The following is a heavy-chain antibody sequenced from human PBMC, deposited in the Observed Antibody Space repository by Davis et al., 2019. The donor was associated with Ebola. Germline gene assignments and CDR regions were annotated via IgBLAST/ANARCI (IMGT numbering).Heavy chain of an antibody. CDR3: ASAYYYDSSGDY. J-gene: IGHJ4*02. D-gene: IGHD3-22*01. CDR1: GFTFSSYW. CDR2: INSDGSST. Sequence: GESLKISCAASGFTFSSYWMHWVRQAPGKGLVWVSRINSDGSSTSYADSVKGRFTISRDNAKNTLYLQMNSLRAEDTAVYYCASAYYYDSSGDYWGQGTLVTVSS. V-gene: IGHV3-74*01.